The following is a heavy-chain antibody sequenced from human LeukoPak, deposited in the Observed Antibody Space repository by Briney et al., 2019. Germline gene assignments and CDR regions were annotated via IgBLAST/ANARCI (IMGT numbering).Heavy chain of an antibody. Sequence: TPSESLSLTCTVSGGSISSYYWGWIRQPPGKGLEWIGYIYYSGSNYYNPSHRSRVTISVDTSKNQFSLKLSSVAAADTAVYYCARQGYYRSAFDYWGQGTLVTVSA. CDR3: ARQGYYRSAFDY. D-gene: IGHD1-14*01. CDR2: IYYSGSN. J-gene: IGHJ4*02. V-gene: IGHV4-59*08. CDR1: GGSISSYY.